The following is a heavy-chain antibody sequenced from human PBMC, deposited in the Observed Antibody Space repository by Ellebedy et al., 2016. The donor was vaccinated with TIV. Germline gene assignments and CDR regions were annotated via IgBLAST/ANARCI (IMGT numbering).Heavy chain of an antibody. CDR3: VRTAWTMPTF. J-gene: IGHJ4*02. D-gene: IGHD2-2*01. V-gene: IGHV3-64D*06. Sequence: GESLKISCVASGFTFGSYWMHWVRQAPGKGLEYVSGITTNGGSTHYADSVKGRFTISRDNSKNTLYLHMSSLRAEDTAVYSCVRTAWTMPTFWGQGTLVTVSS. CDR1: GFTFGSYW. CDR2: ITTNGGST.